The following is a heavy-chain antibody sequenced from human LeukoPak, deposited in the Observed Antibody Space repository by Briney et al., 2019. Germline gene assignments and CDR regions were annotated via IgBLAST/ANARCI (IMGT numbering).Heavy chain of an antibody. CDR3: ARGLGELSFDLCY. CDR2: IIPIFGTA. J-gene: IGHJ4*02. CDR1: GGTFSSYA. D-gene: IGHD3-16*02. V-gene: IGHV1-69*06. Sequence: SLKVSCKASGGTFSSYAISWVRQAPGQGLEWMGGIIPIFGTANYAQKFQGRVTITADKSTSTAYMELSSLRSEDTAVYYCARGLGELSFDLCYWGQGTLVTVSS.